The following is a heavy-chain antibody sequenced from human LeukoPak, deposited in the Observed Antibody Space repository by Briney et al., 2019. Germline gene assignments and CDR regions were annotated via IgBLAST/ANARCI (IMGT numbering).Heavy chain of an antibody. D-gene: IGHD2-21*02. V-gene: IGHV3-64*01. CDR2: ISSNGGST. CDR1: GFTFSTYA. J-gene: IGHJ3*02. Sequence: GGSLRLSCAASGFTFSTYAMHWVRQAPGKGLEYVSAISSNGGSTYYANSVKGRFTISRDNSKNTLYLQMNSLRDEDTAVYYCARDRYCGGDCYSNAFDIWGQGTMVTVSS. CDR3: ARDRYCGGDCYSNAFDI.